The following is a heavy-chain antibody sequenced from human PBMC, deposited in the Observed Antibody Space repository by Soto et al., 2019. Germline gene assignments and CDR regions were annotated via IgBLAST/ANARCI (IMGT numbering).Heavy chain of an antibody. CDR2: IIPVFGRP. Sequence: ASVKVSCKASGGTFSSFGISWVRQAPGQGLEWMGGIIPVFGRPNYAQRFRGRLTITADESTNTSYMELIDLTSEDTAVYYCAREASGYDFWGQGTQVTVSS. D-gene: IGHD5-12*01. CDR1: GGTFSSFG. J-gene: IGHJ1*01. CDR3: AREASGYDF. V-gene: IGHV1-69*13.